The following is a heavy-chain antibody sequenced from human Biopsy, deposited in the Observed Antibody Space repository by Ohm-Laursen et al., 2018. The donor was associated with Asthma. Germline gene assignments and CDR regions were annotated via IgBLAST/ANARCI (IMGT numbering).Heavy chain of an antibody. Sequence: GSSVKDSCKISGYSLTDLSMHWVRQAPGQGLEWMGGHDHQGGGTVNARRFQGRVTMTEDTSTDTAYMELSSLSSDDTAVYYCASDFPKDYVRYNFQFWGQGTLVTVSS. D-gene: IGHD4-17*01. CDR1: GYSLTDLS. CDR3: ASDFPKDYVRYNFQF. J-gene: IGHJ4*02. V-gene: IGHV1-24*01. CDR2: HDHQGGGT.